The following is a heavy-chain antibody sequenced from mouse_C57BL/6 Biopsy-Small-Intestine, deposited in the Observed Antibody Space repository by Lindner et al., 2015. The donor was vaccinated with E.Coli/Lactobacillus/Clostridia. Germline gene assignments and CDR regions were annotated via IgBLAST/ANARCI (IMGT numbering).Heavy chain of an antibody. J-gene: IGHJ2*01. V-gene: IGHV1-4*01. CDR3: ARSGNYYGSGYDY. Sequence: VQLQESGAELARPGASVKMSCKASGYTFTYYTMHWVKQRPGQGLEWIGYINPSGDYTKFNQKFKDKATLTADKSSSTAYMQLSSLTSEDSAVYYCARSGNYYGSGYDYWGQGTTLTVSS. CDR1: GYTFTYYT. D-gene: IGHD1-1*01. CDR2: INPSGDYT.